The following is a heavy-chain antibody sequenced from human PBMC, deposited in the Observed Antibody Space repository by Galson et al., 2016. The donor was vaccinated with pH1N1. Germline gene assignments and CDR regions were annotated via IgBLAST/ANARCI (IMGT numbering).Heavy chain of an antibody. CDR3: TTKNYYDSTGYL. V-gene: IGHV4-34*01. Sequence: ATLSLTCIVYGGSFSGYYWSWIRQPPGKGLEWIGEINHDGSANYKPSLKSRVTMLVDKSKNQFSLKLSSVTAADTAVYYCTTKNYYDSTGYLWGQGTLVTVSS. CDR1: GGSFSGYY. J-gene: IGHJ4*02. D-gene: IGHD3-22*01. CDR2: INHDGSA.